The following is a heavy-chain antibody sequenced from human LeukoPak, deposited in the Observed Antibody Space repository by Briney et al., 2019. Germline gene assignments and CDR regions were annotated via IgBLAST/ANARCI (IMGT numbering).Heavy chain of an antibody. CDR1: GGSISSGSYY. Sequence: SQTLSLTCTVSGGSISSGSYYWSWIRQPAGKGLEWIGRIYTSGSTNYNPSLKSRVTISVDTSKKQFSLKLSSVTAADTAVYYCARGAHSYGIGEVGFDYWGQGTLVTVSS. CDR3: ARGAHSYGIGEVGFDY. D-gene: IGHD5-18*01. CDR2: IYTSGST. V-gene: IGHV4-61*02. J-gene: IGHJ4*02.